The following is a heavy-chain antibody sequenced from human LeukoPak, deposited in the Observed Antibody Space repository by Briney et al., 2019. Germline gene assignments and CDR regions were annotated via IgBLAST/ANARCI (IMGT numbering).Heavy chain of an antibody. J-gene: IGHJ4*02. CDR3: ARDWRSHFDY. V-gene: IGHV3-74*01. CDR2: IYNDGSST. CDR1: GFTFRSYW. Sequence: PGGSLRLSCAASGFTFRSYWMHWVRQAQGKGLVWVSGIYNDGSSTRYADSVKGRFTISRDNAKNTLYLQMNSLRAEDTAVYYCARDWRSHFDYWGQGTLVTVSS.